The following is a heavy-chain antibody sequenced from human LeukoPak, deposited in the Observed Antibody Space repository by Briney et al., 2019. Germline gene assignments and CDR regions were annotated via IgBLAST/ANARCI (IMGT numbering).Heavy chain of an antibody. CDR2: IYYSGST. CDR1: GGSIGSGDYY. Sequence: PSQTLSLTCTVSGGSIGSGDYYWSWIRQPPGKGLEWIGYIYYSGSTYYNPSLKSRVTISVDTSKNQFSLKLSSVTAADTAVYYCARVSSSGYHHRVYYYYGMDVWGQGTTVTVSS. CDR3: ARVSSSGYHHRVYYYYGMDV. D-gene: IGHD3-22*01. V-gene: IGHV4-30-4*01. J-gene: IGHJ6*02.